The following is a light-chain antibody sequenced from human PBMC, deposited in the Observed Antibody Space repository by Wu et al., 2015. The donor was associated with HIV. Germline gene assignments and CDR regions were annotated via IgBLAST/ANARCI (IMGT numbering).Light chain of an antibody. CDR1: QGISSF. CDR2: AAS. CDR3: QQYYTYPWT. V-gene: IGKV1-8*01. Sequence: AIRLTQSPSSLSASTGDRVNITCRASQGISSFLAWYQQKPGKAPKLLMYAASTLQGGVPSRFSGSESGTDFTLTISCLQSEDFATYYCQQYYTYPWTFGQGTKVEIK. J-gene: IGKJ1*01.